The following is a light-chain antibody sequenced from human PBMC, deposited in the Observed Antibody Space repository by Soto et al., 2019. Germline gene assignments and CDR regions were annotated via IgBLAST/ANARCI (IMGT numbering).Light chain of an antibody. Sequence: QLVLTQPPSASGTPGQRVTISCSRSSSNIGSNYVFWYQQLPGTAPKLLIYRDNQRPSGVPDRFSGSKSDTSASLAISGLRSEDEADYYCAAWDDSLSAWVFGGGTKVTVL. J-gene: IGLJ3*02. CDR3: AAWDDSLSAWV. V-gene: IGLV1-47*01. CDR2: RDN. CDR1: SSNIGSNY.